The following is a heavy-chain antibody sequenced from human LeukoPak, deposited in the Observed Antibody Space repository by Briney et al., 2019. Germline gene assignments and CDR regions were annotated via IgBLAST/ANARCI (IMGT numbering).Heavy chain of an antibody. D-gene: IGHD2-21*02. CDR1: GFTLSSYG. Sequence: GGSLRLSCAASGFTLSSYGMSWVRQAPGKGLEWVSVISGSGASTYYADSVKGRFTISRDNSKNTLYLQMNSLRAEDTAVYYCAKLGPIAYCGGDCHIDAFDIWGQGTMVTVSS. V-gene: IGHV3-23*01. CDR3: AKLGPIAYCGGDCHIDAFDI. CDR2: ISGSGAST. J-gene: IGHJ3*02.